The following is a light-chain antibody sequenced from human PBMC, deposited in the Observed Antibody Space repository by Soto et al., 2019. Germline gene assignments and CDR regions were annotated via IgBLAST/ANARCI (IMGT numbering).Light chain of an antibody. CDR2: AAS. J-gene: IGKJ1*01. V-gene: IGKV3-20*01. CDR1: ETVTGKY. CDR3: QQYSSPPQT. Sequence: EIVLTQSPGTLSLSPGDRATLSCRASETVTGKYLAWYQQKAGQAPRLLIFAASNRATGIPDRFSGSGSGTAFTLTSSRLEPEDFAVYFCQQYSSPPQTLGQGTKVEIK.